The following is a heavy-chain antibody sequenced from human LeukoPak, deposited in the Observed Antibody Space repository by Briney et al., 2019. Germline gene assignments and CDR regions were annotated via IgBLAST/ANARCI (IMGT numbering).Heavy chain of an antibody. CDR3: VRDLAGIAVAADV. D-gene: IGHD6-19*01. J-gene: IGHJ6*04. Sequence: GGSLRLSCAASGFTFSSYSMNWVRQAPGKGLEWVSGINWNGGSTGYADSVKGRFTISRDNAKNSLYLQMNSLRAEDTALYYCVRDLAGIAVAADVWGKGTTVTVSS. CDR1: GFTFSSYS. CDR2: INWNGGST. V-gene: IGHV3-20*04.